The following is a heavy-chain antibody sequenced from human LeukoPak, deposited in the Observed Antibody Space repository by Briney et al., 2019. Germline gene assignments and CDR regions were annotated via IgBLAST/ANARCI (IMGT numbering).Heavy chain of an antibody. Sequence: SETLSLTCIVSGGSISSYYWSWIRQPPGRGLEWIGYVSNSGSANYNSSLESRVTISVDTSKNQFSLKLNSVTAADTAFYYCARGTTPKGWFDPWGQGTLVTISS. CDR1: GGSISSYY. J-gene: IGHJ5*02. CDR2: VSNSGSA. CDR3: ARGTTPKGWFDP. D-gene: IGHD2/OR15-2a*01. V-gene: IGHV4-59*01.